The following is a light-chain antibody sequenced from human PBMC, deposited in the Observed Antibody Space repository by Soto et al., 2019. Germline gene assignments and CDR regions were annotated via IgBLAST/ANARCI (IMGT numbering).Light chain of an antibody. CDR1: QNLRSS. Sequence: VMTQSPATLSVSPGERATLSCRASQNLRSSLAWYQQKPGQAPRLLIYGASTRATGIPARFSGSGSGTEFTLTISSLQSEDFAVYYCQERAGWPPWTFGQGTKVDIK. CDR2: GAS. J-gene: IGKJ1*01. V-gene: IGKV3-15*01. CDR3: QERAGWPPWT.